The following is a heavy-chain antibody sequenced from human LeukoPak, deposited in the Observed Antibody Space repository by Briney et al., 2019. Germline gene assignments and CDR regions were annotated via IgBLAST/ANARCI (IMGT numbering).Heavy chain of an antibody. Sequence: GGSLRLSCAASGFTFSSYAMHWVRQAPGKGLEWVAVISYDGSNKYYADSVKGRFTISRDNAKNSLYLQMNSLRAEDTAVYYCASGMRVGPNIWGQGTLVTVSS. CDR3: ASGMRVGPNI. V-gene: IGHV3-30-3*01. CDR1: GFTFSSYA. D-gene: IGHD1-26*01. J-gene: IGHJ4*02. CDR2: ISYDGSNK.